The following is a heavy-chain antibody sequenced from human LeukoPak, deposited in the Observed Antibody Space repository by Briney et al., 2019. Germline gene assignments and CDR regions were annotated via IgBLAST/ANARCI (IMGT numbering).Heavy chain of an antibody. J-gene: IGHJ6*04. D-gene: IGHD3-10*02. CDR1: GFTFTTYW. V-gene: IGHV3-7*01. CDR2: IKQDGTER. Sequence: GESLRLSRAASGFTFTTYWMSWVRQAPGKGLEWVANIKQDGTERYYVDPVEGRFTISRDNAKNSLYLQMNSLRAEDTAVYYCAELGITMIGGVWGKGTTVTISS. CDR3: AELGITMIGGV.